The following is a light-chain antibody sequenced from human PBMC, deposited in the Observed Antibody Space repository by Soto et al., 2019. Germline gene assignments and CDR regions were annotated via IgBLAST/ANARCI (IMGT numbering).Light chain of an antibody. CDR3: AAWDDSLSEYV. J-gene: IGLJ1*01. Sequence: QSVLTQPPSASGTPGQRVTISCSGSSCNIGGNDVYWYQQLPGTAPKLLIHSNNQRPSGVPDRFSGSQSGTSASLAISGLRSEDEADYYCAAWDDSLSEYVCGTGTKLTVL. V-gene: IGLV1-47*02. CDR2: SNN. CDR1: SCNIGGND.